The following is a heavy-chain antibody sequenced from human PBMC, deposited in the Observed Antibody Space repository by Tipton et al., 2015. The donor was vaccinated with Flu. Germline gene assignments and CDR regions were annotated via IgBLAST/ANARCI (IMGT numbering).Heavy chain of an antibody. J-gene: IGHJ4*02. CDR1: GFTFTSYS. D-gene: IGHD2-15*01. CDR3: ARDRRLQPGDYGGFGR. Sequence: AASGFTFTSYSMNWVRRAPGKGLEWVSSINSASSIRRYTDSVEGRFTISRDNANSLTYLQMNSLSDEDTAVYYCARDRRLQPGDYGGFGRWGQGTLVTVSS. V-gene: IGHV3-21*06. CDR2: INSASSIR.